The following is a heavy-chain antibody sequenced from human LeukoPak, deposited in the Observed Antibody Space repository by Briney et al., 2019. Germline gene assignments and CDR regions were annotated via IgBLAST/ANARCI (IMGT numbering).Heavy chain of an antibody. J-gene: IGHJ6*02. Sequence: GGSLRLSCAASGFTFDDYAMHWVRQAPGKGLEWVSLISGDGGSTYYADSVKGRFTISRDNSKNSLYLQMNSLRTEDTALYYCAKDNWYSSSWHTYYYYYGMDVWGQGTTVTVSS. V-gene: IGHV3-43*02. CDR3: AKDNWYSSSWHTYYYYYGMDV. D-gene: IGHD6-13*01. CDR2: ISGDGGST. CDR1: GFTFDDYA.